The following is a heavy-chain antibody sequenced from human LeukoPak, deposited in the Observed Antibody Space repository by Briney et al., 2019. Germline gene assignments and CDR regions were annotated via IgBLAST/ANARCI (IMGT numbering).Heavy chain of an antibody. CDR2: ISSSSSYI. Sequence: NPGGSLRLSCAASGFTFSSYSMNWVRQAPGKGLEWVSSISSSSSYIYYADSVMGRFTISRDNAKNSLYLQMNSLRAEDTAVYYCARDLRNTYGCVRWCGMDVWGQGTTVTVSS. V-gene: IGHV3-21*01. CDR3: ARDLRNTYGCVRWCGMDV. CDR1: GFTFSSYS. J-gene: IGHJ6*02. D-gene: IGHD5-18*01.